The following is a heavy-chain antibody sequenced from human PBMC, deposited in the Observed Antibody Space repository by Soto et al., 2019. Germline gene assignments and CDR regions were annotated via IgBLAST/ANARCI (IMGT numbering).Heavy chain of an antibody. CDR3: TTTKGRLEPPTNDF. V-gene: IGHV3-15*01. Sequence: EVQLVESGGGLVKPGGSLRLSCAGAGFTSINAWGSWVRRAPGKGLEWVGRIKSDAQGGPIGYAAPVKGSFTISRDDSKNTLFLQMNNMRAEDTAVYSCTTTKGRLEPPTNDFWGQGTPVLVSS. J-gene: IGHJ4*02. CDR2: IKSDAQGGPI. D-gene: IGHD1-26*01. CDR1: GFTSINAW.